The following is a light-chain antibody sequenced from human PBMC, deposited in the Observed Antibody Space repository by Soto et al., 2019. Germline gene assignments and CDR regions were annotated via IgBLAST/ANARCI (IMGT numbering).Light chain of an antibody. V-gene: IGKV1-27*01. CDR2: AAF. Sequence: DIQMTQSPSSLSASVGDRVTITCRASQGISNYLAWYQQKQGKVPKLLIFAAFTLQSGVHSRFSGGGSGTDFTLTISSLQPEDVATYYCQKYNSDPQTFGQGTKVEIK. CDR1: QGISNY. CDR3: QKYNSDPQT. J-gene: IGKJ1*01.